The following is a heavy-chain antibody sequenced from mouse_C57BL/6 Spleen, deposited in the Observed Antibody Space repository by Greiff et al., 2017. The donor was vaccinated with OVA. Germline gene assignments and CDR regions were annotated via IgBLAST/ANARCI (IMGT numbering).Heavy chain of an antibody. CDR3: AIAHYGSSYYCDY. Sequence: EVKLVESGGGLVKPGGSLKLSCAASGFTFSSYAMSWVRQTPEQRLEWVATISDGGSYTYYPDNVKGRFTISKDNARNNLYLHISHLKSEDIAMYDCAIAHYGSSYYCDYWGQGTTLTVSS. J-gene: IGHJ2*01. D-gene: IGHD1-1*01. CDR2: ISDGGSYT. CDR1: GFTFSSYA. V-gene: IGHV5-4*03.